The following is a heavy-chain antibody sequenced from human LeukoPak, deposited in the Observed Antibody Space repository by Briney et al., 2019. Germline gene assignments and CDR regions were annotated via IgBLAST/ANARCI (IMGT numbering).Heavy chain of an antibody. Sequence: PSETLSLTCAVSGYSISSGYYWGWIRPPPGKGLEWIGSIYHSGSTYYNPSLKSRVIISVDTSKNQFSLKLSSVTAADTAVYYCARLEGTIFGVVAFWGQGTLVTVSS. D-gene: IGHD3-3*01. CDR2: IYHSGST. CDR3: ARLEGTIFGVVAF. J-gene: IGHJ4*02. CDR1: GYSISSGYY. V-gene: IGHV4-38-2*01.